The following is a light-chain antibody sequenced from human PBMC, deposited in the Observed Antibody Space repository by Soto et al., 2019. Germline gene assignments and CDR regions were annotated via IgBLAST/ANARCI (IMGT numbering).Light chain of an antibody. CDR3: SSYTINSTYV. CDR1: SGDVGGYNY. Sequence: SPVQSLTISKKKNSGDVGGYNYVSWYQQHPGKAPKLMIYDVSNRPSGVSNRFSGSKSGNTASLTISGLQAEDEADYYCSSYTINSTYVSGSVTEVTVI. V-gene: IGLV2-14*04. J-gene: IGLJ1*01. CDR2: DVS.